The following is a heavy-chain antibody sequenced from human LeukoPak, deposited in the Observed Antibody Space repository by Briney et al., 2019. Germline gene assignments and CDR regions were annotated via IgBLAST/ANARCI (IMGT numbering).Heavy chain of an antibody. CDR3: TRVYSDSSSWYIYYYYYMDV. D-gene: IGHD6-13*01. CDR1: GFTFGDYA. CDR2: IRSKAYGGTT. J-gene: IGHJ6*03. Sequence: GGSLRLSCTASGFTFGDYAMSWVRQAPGKGLEWVGFIRSKAYGGTTEYAASVKGRFTISRDDSKSIASLQMNSLKTEDTAVYYCTRVYSDSSSWYIYYYYYMDVWGKGTTVTISS. V-gene: IGHV3-49*04.